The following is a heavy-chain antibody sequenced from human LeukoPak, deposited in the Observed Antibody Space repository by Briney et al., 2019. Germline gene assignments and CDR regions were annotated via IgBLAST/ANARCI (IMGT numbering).Heavy chain of an antibody. CDR2: ISWNSGSI. D-gene: IGHD5-18*01. V-gene: IGHV3-9*01. CDR1: GFTLDDYA. CDR3: AKGAYSYGYAGKYYYYYYGMDV. Sequence: GRSLRLSCAASGFTLDDYAMHWVRQAPGKGLEWVSGISWNSGSIGYADSVKSRFHISRDNAKNSLYLQMNSLRAEDTALYYCAKGAYSYGYAGKYYYYYYGMDVWGQGTTVTVSS. J-gene: IGHJ6*02.